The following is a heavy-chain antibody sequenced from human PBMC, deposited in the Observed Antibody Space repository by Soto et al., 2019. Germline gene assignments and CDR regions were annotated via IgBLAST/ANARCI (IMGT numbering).Heavy chain of an antibody. D-gene: IGHD7-27*01. CDR2: ISSSSSYI. J-gene: IGHJ2*01. CDR1: GFTFSSYS. CDR3: ARGLRRANWGSGWYFDL. V-gene: IGHV3-21*01. Sequence: GESPKIPCAASGFTFSSYSMNWGRQAPGKGLEWVSSISSSSSYIYYTDSVKGRFTISRDNGKNSQYLQMNSLRAEDTAVYYCARGLRRANWGSGWYFDLWGRGTLVTVSS.